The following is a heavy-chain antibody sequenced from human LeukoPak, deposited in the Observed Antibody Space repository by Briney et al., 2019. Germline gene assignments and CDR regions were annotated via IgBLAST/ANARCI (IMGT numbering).Heavy chain of an antibody. V-gene: IGHV3-30*02. CDR2: IRYDGSNK. Sequence: PGGSLRLSCAASGFTFSSYGMHWVRQAPGKGLEWVAFIRYDGSNKYYADSVKGRFTISRDNAKNSLYLQMNSLRAEDTAVYYCARQGLRFLEWPYYFDYWGQGTLVTVSS. J-gene: IGHJ4*02. CDR3: ARQGLRFLEWPYYFDY. D-gene: IGHD3-3*01. CDR1: GFTFSSYG.